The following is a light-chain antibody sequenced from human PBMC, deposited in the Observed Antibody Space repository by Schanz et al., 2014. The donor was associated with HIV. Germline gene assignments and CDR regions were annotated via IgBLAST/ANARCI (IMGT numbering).Light chain of an antibody. V-gene: IGLV1-44*01. J-gene: IGLJ3*02. Sequence: QLVLTQPPSASGTPGQRVTISCSGSSSNFRSNAVNWYQQLPGTAPQLVIYNTYHRPSGVPDRFSGSQSGASASLAISGLQSEDEADFYCATWDDSLKGWVFGGGTKLTVL. CDR2: NTY. CDR1: SSNFRSNA. CDR3: ATWDDSLKGWV.